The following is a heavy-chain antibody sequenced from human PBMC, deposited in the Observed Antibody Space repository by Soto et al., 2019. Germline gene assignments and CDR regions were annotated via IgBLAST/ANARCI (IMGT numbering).Heavy chain of an antibody. Sequence: ASVKVSCKASGGTFSSYAISWVRQAPGQGLEWMGGIIPIFGTANYAQKFQGRVTITADESTSTAYMELSSLRSEDTAVYYCAREIGSGWQYDHYYYGMAVWGQGTTVTVSS. V-gene: IGHV1-69*13. CDR2: IIPIFGTA. D-gene: IGHD6-19*01. CDR3: AREIGSGWQYDHYYYGMAV. CDR1: GGTFSSYA. J-gene: IGHJ6*02.